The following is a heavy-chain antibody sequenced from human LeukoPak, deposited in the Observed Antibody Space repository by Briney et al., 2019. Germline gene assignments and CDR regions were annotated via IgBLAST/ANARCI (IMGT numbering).Heavy chain of an antibody. Sequence: SETLSLTCTVSGGSISLYSWTWIRQSAGKGLEWIGRIYTSGSTNYNPSLKSRVTISVDTSKNQFSLKLSSVTAADTAVYYCARGGWFGELLNYWGQGTLVTVSS. CDR1: GGSISLYS. J-gene: IGHJ4*02. CDR3: ARGGWFGELLNY. CDR2: IYTSGST. D-gene: IGHD3-10*01. V-gene: IGHV4-4*07.